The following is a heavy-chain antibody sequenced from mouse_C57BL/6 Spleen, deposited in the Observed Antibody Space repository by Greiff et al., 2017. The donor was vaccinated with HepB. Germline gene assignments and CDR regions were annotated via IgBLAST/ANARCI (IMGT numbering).Heavy chain of an antibody. V-gene: IGHV5-16*01. CDR2: INYDGSST. D-gene: IGHD2-1*01. Sequence: DVKLVESEGGLVQPGSSMKLSCTASGFTFSDYYMAWVRQVPEKGLEWVANINYDGSSTYYLDSLKSRFIISRDNAKNILYLQMSSLKSEDTATYYCARVGNYEAMDYWGQGTSVTVSS. CDR1: GFTFSDYY. J-gene: IGHJ4*01. CDR3: ARVGNYEAMDY.